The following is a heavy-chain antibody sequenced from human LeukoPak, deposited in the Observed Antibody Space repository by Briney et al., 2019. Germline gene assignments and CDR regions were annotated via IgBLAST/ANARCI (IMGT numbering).Heavy chain of an antibody. CDR1: GYTFTSYG. J-gene: IGHJ5*02. CDR2: ISAYNGNT. Sequence: GASVKVSCKASGYTFTSYGISWVRQAPGQGLEWMGWISAYNGNTNYAQKLQGRVTMTTGTSTSTAYMELRSLRSDDTAVYYCARGSVVVPAAFRFDPWGQGTLVTVSS. V-gene: IGHV1-18*01. D-gene: IGHD2-2*01. CDR3: ARGSVVVPAAFRFDP.